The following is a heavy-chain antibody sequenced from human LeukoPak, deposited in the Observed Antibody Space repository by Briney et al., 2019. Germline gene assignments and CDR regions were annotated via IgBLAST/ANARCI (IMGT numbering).Heavy chain of an antibody. CDR1: GGSISSHY. Sequence: PSETLSLTCTVSGGSISSHYWSWIRQPPGKGLEWIRYIYYSGSTNYNPSLKSRVTISVDTSNNQFSLKLSSVTAADTAVYYCAIVYVVVVPAATLSHYYYYYYMDVWGKGTTVTVSS. CDR2: IYYSGST. J-gene: IGHJ6*03. CDR3: AIVYVVVVPAATLSHYYYYYYMDV. V-gene: IGHV4-59*11. D-gene: IGHD2-2*01.